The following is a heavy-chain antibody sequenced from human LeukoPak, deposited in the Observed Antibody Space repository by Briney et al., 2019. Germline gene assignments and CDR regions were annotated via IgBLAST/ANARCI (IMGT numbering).Heavy chain of an antibody. CDR2: INPSDGST. J-gene: IGHJ6*03. Sequence: ASVKVSCKASGYTFTRYYIHWVRQAPGQGLEWMGIINPSDGSTRDAQKLQGRVTMTTDTSTSTAYMELRSLRSDDTAVYYCARGATTNYYYYYYMDVWGKGTTVTVSS. V-gene: IGHV1-46*01. CDR1: GYTFTRYY. CDR3: ARGATTNYYYYYYMDV. D-gene: IGHD1-26*01.